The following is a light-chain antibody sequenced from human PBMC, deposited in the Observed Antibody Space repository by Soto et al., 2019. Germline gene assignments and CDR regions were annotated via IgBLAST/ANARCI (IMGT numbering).Light chain of an antibody. J-gene: IGKJ5*01. Sequence: EIVMTQSPATLSVSPGERATLSCRASESISNRLAWYQQKPGQAPRLLIYGASTRATGVPDRFRGSGSGTEFTLTISSLQSEDFAVYYCQQYNNWPPTFGRGTRLEIK. CDR1: ESISNR. V-gene: IGKV3-15*01. CDR3: QQYNNWPPT. CDR2: GAS.